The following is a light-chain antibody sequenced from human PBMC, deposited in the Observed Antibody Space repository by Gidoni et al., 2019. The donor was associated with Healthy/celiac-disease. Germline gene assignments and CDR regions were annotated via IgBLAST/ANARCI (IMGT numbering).Light chain of an antibody. CDR2: QDS. CDR3: QAWDSSTVVV. V-gene: IGLV3-1*01. J-gene: IGLJ2*01. Sequence: SYELTQPPSLSVSPGQPASITCSGDKLGDKYACWYQQKPGQSPVLVIYQDSKRPSGVPERFSGSNSGNTATLTISGTQAMDEADYYCQAWDSSTVVVFGGGTKLTVL. CDR1: KLGDKY.